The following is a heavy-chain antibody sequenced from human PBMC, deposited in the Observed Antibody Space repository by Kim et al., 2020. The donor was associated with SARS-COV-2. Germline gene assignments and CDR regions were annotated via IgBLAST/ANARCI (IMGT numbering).Heavy chain of an antibody. J-gene: IGHJ3*02. CDR2: IDPSDSYT. D-gene: IGHD3-3*01. CDR3: ATFFLERNRVAFDI. Sequence: GESLKISCKGSGYSFTSYWISWVRQMPGKGPEWMGRIDPSDSYTNYSPSFQGHVTTSADKSISTAYLQWSSLTASDTAMYYCATFFLERNRVAFDIWGQGTMVTVSS. CDR1: GYSFTSYW. V-gene: IGHV5-10-1*01.